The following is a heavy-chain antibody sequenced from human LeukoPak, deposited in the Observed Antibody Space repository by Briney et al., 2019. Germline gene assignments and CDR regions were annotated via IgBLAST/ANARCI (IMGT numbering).Heavy chain of an antibody. D-gene: IGHD3-10*01. CDR1: GGSITNYY. CDR3: ARSLYYGSGSYYRNWYFDL. CDR2: IYNSGST. J-gene: IGHJ2*01. V-gene: IGHV4-59*01. Sequence: SETLSLTCTVSGGSITNYYCNWIRQPPGKGREWIGHIYNSGSTKYNPSLKSRVTISVDTSKNQFSLKLSSVTAADTAVYYCARSLYYGSGSYYRNWYFDLWGRGTLVTVST.